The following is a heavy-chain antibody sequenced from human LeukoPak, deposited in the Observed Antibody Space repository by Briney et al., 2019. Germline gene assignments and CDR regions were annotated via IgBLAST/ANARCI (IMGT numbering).Heavy chain of an antibody. CDR2: THSDGSST. CDR3: ARVNVVVGATGYFDF. J-gene: IGHJ4*02. D-gene: IGHD1-26*01. V-gene: IGHV3-74*01. CDR1: GFTFSSYW. Sequence: PGGSLRLSCAASGFTFSSYWMHWVRQAPGKGLVWVSRTHSDGSSTSYADSVKGRFTISRDNAKNTLYLQMNSLRAEDTAVYYCARVNVVVGATGYFDFWGQGTLVTVSS.